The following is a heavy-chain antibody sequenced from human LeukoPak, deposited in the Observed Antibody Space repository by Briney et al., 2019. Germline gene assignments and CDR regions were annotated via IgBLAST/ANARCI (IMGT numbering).Heavy chain of an antibody. CDR2: INYSGST. CDR3: ARPGEYWYFDL. J-gene: IGHJ2*01. V-gene: IGHV4-59*08. CDR1: SGSISIYY. Sequence: TSETLSLTCTVSSGSISIYYWSWIRQPPGKGLEWIGYINYSGSTNYNPSLKSRVTISVDTSKNQFSLKLSSVTAADTAVYYCARPGEYWYFDLWGRGTLVTVSS. D-gene: IGHD4-17*01.